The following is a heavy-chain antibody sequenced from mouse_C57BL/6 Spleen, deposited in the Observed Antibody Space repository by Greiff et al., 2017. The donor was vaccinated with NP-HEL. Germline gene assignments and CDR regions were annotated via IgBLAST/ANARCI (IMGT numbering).Heavy chain of an antibody. CDR2: INPYNGGT. Sequence: VQLQQSGPVLVKPGASVKMSCKASGYTFTDYYMNWVKQSHGKSLEWIGVINPYNGGTSYNQKFKGKATLTVDKSSSTAYMELNSLTSEDSAVYYCARSYYDYDGGFAYWGQGTLVNVSA. D-gene: IGHD2-4*01. CDR3: ARSYYDYDGGFAY. J-gene: IGHJ3*01. CDR1: GYTFTDYY. V-gene: IGHV1-19*01.